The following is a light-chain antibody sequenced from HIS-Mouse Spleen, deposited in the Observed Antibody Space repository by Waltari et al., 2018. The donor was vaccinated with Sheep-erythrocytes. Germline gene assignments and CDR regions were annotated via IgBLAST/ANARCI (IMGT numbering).Light chain of an antibody. Sequence: QSALTQPASVSGSPGQSITISCTGTSSDVGSYNLVSWYQQHPGKAPILMIYEGSKRPSGVSNRCSGSKSGNTASLTISGLQAEDEADYYCCSYAGSSTPWVFGGGTKLTVL. CDR2: EGS. CDR1: SSDVGSYNL. J-gene: IGLJ3*02. V-gene: IGLV2-23*01. CDR3: CSYAGSSTPWV.